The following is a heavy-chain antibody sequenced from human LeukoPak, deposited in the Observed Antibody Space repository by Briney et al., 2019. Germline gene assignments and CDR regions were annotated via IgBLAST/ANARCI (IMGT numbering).Heavy chain of an antibody. CDR1: GYTFTSYG. D-gene: IGHD3-10*01. CDR2: INPNSGGT. J-gene: IGHJ4*02. V-gene: IGHV1-2*02. Sequence: ASVKVSCKASGYTFTSYGISWVRQAPGQGLEWMGWINPNSGGTNFAQRFQGRVTMTRDTSISTGFMEVSRLRSDDTAVYYCARGPPEYYDSGSFFGLDYWGQGTVVTVSS. CDR3: ARGPPEYYDSGSFFGLDY.